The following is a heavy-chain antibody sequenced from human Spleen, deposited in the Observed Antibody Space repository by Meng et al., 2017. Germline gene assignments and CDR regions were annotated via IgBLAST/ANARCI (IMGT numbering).Heavy chain of an antibody. CDR1: GFTLSTYE. CDR3: ARDFVGSAFDI. D-gene: IGHD2-21*01. J-gene: IGHJ3*02. V-gene: IGHV3-48*03. CDR2: ISRSGTTI. Sequence: GESLKISCAASGFTLSTYEVNWVRQAPGKGLEWVSYISRSGTTISYADSVKGRFTISRDNAENSLYLQMNSLRVEDTAIYYCARDFVGSAFDIWGQGTMVTVSS.